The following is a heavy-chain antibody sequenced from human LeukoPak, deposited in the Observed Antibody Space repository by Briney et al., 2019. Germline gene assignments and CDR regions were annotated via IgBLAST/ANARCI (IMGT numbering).Heavy chain of an antibody. Sequence: GGSLRLSCAASGFIFSDHYMDWVRQAPGKGLEWVGRTRNEANIYTTKYAASVKGRFTISRDNSKNTLYLQMDSLRAEDTAVYYCARDRAWNYFDYWGQGTLVTVSS. CDR1: GFIFSDHY. CDR3: ARDRAWNYFDY. D-gene: IGHD3-3*01. V-gene: IGHV3-72*01. J-gene: IGHJ4*02. CDR2: TRNEANIYTT.